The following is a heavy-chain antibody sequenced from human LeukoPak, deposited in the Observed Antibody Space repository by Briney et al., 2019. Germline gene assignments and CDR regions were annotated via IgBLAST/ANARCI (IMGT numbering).Heavy chain of an antibody. V-gene: IGHV3-23*01. Sequence: GGSLRLSCAASGFTFSRYAMSWVRQAPGKGLEWVSAMSGSGGMTYSADSVKGRFTISRDNSKDTLYLQMNSLRVEDTAIYYCAKGPFFYYDASGYNYFDSWGQGTLVTVSS. J-gene: IGHJ4*02. CDR1: GFTFSRYA. CDR3: AKGPFFYYDASGYNYFDS. CDR2: MSGSGGMT. D-gene: IGHD3-22*01.